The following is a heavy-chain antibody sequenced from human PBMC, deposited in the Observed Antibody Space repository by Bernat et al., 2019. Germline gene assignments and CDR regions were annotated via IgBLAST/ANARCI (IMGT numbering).Heavy chain of an antibody. V-gene: IGHV3-66*04. Sequence: EVQLVESGGGLVQPGGSLRLSCAASGFTVSSNYMSWVRQAPGKGLEWVSIVYSDGSTYYADSVKGRFTSSRDNSKNTLFLQMSSLRVDDMAVYYCARHDDFWSGFVVWGQGTLVTVSS. D-gene: IGHD3-3*01. CDR2: VYSDGST. CDR1: GFTVSSNY. CDR3: ARHDDFWSGFVV. J-gene: IGHJ5*02.